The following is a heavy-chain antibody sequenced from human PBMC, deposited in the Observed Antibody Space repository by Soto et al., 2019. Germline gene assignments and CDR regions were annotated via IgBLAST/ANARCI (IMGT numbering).Heavy chain of an antibody. Sequence: ASVKVSCKASGYDFTAYDINWVRRASGQGLEWMGWMNPINGATGSARRFQGRVSMTRNTATGTAYLELTSLRSDDSAVYYCGRGPSPRAPAGGTPYYYAMDVWGQGTTVTVS. CDR2: MNPINGAT. CDR3: GRGPSPRAPAGGTPYYYAMDV. D-gene: IGHD6-13*01. J-gene: IGHJ6*02. CDR1: GYDFTAYD. V-gene: IGHV1-8*02.